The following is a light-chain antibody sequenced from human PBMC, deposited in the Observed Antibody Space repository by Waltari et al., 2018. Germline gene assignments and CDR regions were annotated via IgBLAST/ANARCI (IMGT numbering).Light chain of an antibody. V-gene: IGKV3-20*01. Sequence: EIVLKQSPGTLSLSPGERATLSCRARQTVGSNYLAVYQQKPGQAPRLLIYDASSRATGIPDRFRSSGSETDFTLTSSILEPEDFVMYYCQEHGSSLTFGQGTNLEIK. CDR2: DAS. CDR1: QTVGSNY. CDR3: QEHGSSLT. J-gene: IGKJ2*01.